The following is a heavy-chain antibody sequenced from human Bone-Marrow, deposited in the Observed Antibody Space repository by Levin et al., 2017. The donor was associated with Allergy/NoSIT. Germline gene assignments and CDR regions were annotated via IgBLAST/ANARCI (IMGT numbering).Heavy chain of an antibody. Sequence: GESLKISCAASGFAFSSYAMGWVRQAPGKGLQWVSTTGASGGTTLFADSVKGRFTISRDNSKNTLYLQMKSLRAEDTAVYYCAKPLSPSDYGKFDCWGQGTLVTVSS. V-gene: IGHV3-23*01. CDR3: AKPLSPSDYGKFDC. D-gene: IGHD3-16*01. CDR1: GFAFSSYA. CDR2: TGASGGTT. J-gene: IGHJ4*02.